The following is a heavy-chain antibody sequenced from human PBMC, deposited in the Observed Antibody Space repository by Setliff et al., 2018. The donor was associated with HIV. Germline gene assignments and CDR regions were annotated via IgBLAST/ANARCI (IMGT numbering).Heavy chain of an antibody. CDR1: GYSFINYG. CDR2: ISAYNGNT. CDR3: ARERLSRLGFDY. Sequence: AASVKVSCKASGYSFINYGISWVRQAPGQGLEWMGWISAYNGNTNYAQKLQGRVTMTTDTSTSTAYMELRSLRSDDTAVYYCARERLSRLGFDYWGQGTLVTVSS. V-gene: IGHV1-18*01. D-gene: IGHD1-1*01. J-gene: IGHJ4*02.